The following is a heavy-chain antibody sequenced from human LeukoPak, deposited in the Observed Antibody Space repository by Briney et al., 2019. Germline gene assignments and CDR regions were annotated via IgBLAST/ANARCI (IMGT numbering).Heavy chain of an antibody. V-gene: IGHV1-2*02. J-gene: IGHJ4*02. Sequence: ASVKVPCKASGYTFTGYYMHWVRQAPGQGLEWMGWINPNSGGTNYAQKFQGRVTMTRDTSISTAYMELSRLRSDDTAVYYCARGHPKDYYPDYWGQGTLVTVSS. D-gene: IGHD3-10*01. CDR1: GYTFTGYY. CDR3: ARGHPKDYYPDY. CDR2: INPNSGGT.